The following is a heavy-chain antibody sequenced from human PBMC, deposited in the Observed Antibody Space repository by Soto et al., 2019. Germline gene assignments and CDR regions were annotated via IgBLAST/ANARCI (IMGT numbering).Heavy chain of an antibody. Sequence: EVQLLESGGGLVQPGGSLRLSCAASGFTFNNYAMTWVRQAPGKGLEWVSAISGGGDTTSYADSVKGRFTVSRDGSKNTLYLEMSSLSVEVTALYYCAKGLGGSGSVTPRVDCWGQGALGTLSS. CDR2: ISGGGDTT. J-gene: IGHJ4*02. D-gene: IGHD3-10*01. CDR1: GFTFNNYA. CDR3: AKGLGGSGSVTPRVDC. V-gene: IGHV3-23*01.